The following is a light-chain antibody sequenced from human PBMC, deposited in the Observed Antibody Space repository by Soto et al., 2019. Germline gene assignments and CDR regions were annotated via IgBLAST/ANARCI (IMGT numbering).Light chain of an antibody. CDR2: DDN. V-gene: IGLV1-51*01. J-gene: IGLJ2*01. CDR3: ETWDRILSVVV. Sequence: QSVLTQPPSVSAAPGQKVSISCSGSGSNIGSYSVSWYQPLPGTAPKLLIYDDNKRPSGIPDRFSGSKSGTSATLGITGLQTGDEADYYCETWDRILSVVVFGGGTKVTVL. CDR1: GSNIGSYS.